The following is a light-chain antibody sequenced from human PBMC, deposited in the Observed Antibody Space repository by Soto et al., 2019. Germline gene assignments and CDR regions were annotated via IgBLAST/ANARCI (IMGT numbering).Light chain of an antibody. CDR3: ISHAGSNNLV. J-gene: IGLJ3*02. V-gene: IGLV2-8*01. CDR2: EVS. Sequence: QSVLTQPPSASGSPGQSVTISCSGTSSDVGSYNYVSWYQEHPGKAPKLIIYEVSKRPSGVPDRFSGSKSGNTASLTVSGLQADDEADYYCISHAGSNNLVFGGGTKVTVL. CDR1: SSDVGSYNY.